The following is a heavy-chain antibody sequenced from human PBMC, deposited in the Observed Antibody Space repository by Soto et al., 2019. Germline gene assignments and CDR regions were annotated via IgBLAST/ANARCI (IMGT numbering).Heavy chain of an antibody. V-gene: IGHV1-2*04. D-gene: IGHD4-17*01. CDR1: GYTFTGYY. Sequence: GASVKVSCKASGYTFTGYYMHWVRQAPGQGLEWMGWINPNSGGTNYAQKFQGWVTMTRDTSISTAYMALSRLRSDDTAVYYCARDLTPTTPGVYHYYGMDVWGQGTTVTVSS. CDR2: INPNSGGT. J-gene: IGHJ6*02. CDR3: ARDLTPTTPGVYHYYGMDV.